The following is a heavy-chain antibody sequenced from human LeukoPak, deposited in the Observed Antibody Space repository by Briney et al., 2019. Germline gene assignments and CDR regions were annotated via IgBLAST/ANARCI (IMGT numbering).Heavy chain of an antibody. CDR3: ARLRIQLWSPPHYYFDS. J-gene: IGHJ4*02. V-gene: IGHV3-7*01. Sequence: PGGSLRLSCAPSGFAFSGYWMSWVRQAPGKGLEWVANIKQDGGEEYYVDSVKGRFTISRDNAKNSLYLQMNSLRAEDTAVYYCARLRIQLWSPPHYYFDSWGQGTLVTVSS. CDR1: GFAFSGYW. D-gene: IGHD5-18*01. CDR2: IKQDGGEE.